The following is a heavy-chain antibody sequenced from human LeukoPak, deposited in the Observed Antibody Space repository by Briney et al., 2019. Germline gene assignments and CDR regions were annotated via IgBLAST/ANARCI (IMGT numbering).Heavy chain of an antibody. V-gene: IGHV3-53*01. D-gene: IGHD1-26*01. J-gene: IGHJ3*02. Sequence: GGSLRLSCAASGFTVSSNYMSWVRQAPGKGLEWVSVIYSGGSTYYADPVKGRFTISRDNSKNTLYLQMNSLRAEDTAVYYCAREATNAYSGSYWAFDIWGQGTMVTVSS. CDR2: IYSGGST. CDR1: GFTVSSNY. CDR3: AREATNAYSGSYWAFDI.